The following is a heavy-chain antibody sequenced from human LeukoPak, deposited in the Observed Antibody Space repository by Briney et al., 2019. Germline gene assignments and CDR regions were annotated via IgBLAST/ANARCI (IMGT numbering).Heavy chain of an antibody. CDR1: GFTFSTAA. CDR2: ISPDGSSK. V-gene: IGHV3-30*18. Sequence: GGSLRLSSTAAGFTFSTAAMHWVRQAPGKGLEWAAVISPDGSSKNYADSVKGRFTISRDNSKNTLYMEMNSLRAEDTAVYYCAKGGSRSSHDAFDIWGQGTMVTVSS. D-gene: IGHD6-19*01. J-gene: IGHJ3*02. CDR3: AKGGSRSSHDAFDI.